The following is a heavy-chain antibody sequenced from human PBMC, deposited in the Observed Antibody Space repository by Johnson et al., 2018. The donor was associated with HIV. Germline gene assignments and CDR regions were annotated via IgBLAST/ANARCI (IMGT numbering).Heavy chain of an antibody. V-gene: IGHV3-9*01. CDR2: ISWNSGSI. D-gene: IGHD6-19*01. CDR3: AKGPYSSGWDSVGGAFDI. J-gene: IGHJ3*02. Sequence: VQLVESGGGLVQPGRSLRLSCAASGFTFDDYDMHWVRQAPGKGLEWVSGISWNSGSIGYADSVKGRFTISRDNAKNSLYLQMNSLRAEDTALYHCAKGPYSSGWDSVGGAFDIWGQGTMVTVSS. CDR1: GFTFDDYD.